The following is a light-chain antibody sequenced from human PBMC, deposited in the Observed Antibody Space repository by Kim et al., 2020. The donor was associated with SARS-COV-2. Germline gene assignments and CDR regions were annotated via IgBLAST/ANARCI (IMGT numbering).Light chain of an antibody. CDR1: RFNIGGNS. CDR3: ASWDDSLNVDV. J-gene: IGLJ2*01. Sequence: QSVLTQPPSASGSPGQRLTISCSGCRFNIGGNSVNWYQQLPGTAPKLLIHSDSQKPSGVPGRFSGSKSGTSASLAISGLQSEDEADYYCASWDDSLNVDVFGGGTQLTVL. V-gene: IGLV1-44*01. CDR2: SDS.